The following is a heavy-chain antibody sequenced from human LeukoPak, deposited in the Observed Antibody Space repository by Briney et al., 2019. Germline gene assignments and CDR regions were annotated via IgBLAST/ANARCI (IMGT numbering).Heavy chain of an antibody. Sequence: VASVKVSCKASGYTFTSYDINWVRQATGQGLEWMGWMNPNSGNTGYAQKFQGRVTMTRNTFISTAYMELSSLRSEDTAVYYCGGGVYDSSVSDAFDIWGQGTMVTVSS. D-gene: IGHD3-22*01. CDR3: GGGVYDSSVSDAFDI. J-gene: IGHJ3*02. CDR1: GYTFTSYD. CDR2: MNPNSGNT. V-gene: IGHV1-8*01.